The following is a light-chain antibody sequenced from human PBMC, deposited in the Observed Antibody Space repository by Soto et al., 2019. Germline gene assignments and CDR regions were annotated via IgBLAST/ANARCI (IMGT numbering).Light chain of an antibody. CDR3: NSYTSSSTHV. J-gene: IGLJ1*01. Sequence: QSVLTQPASVSASPGQSITISCTGTSSDVGGYNYVSWYQQHPGKAPKLMIYDVSNRPSGVSDRFSGSKSGNTASLTISGLQAEDEADYYCNSYTSSSTHVFGTGTKPPS. CDR1: SSDVGGYNY. CDR2: DVS. V-gene: IGLV2-14*01.